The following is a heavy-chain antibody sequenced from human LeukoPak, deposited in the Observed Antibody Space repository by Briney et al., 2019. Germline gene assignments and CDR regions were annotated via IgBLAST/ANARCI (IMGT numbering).Heavy chain of an antibody. V-gene: IGHV1-69*01. Sequence: ASVKGSCKASGGTFSSYAISWVRQAPGQGLEWMGGIIPIFGTANYAQKFQGRVTVTADESTSTAYMELSSLRSEDTAVYYCARDYGAAGPGMDVWGKGTTVTVSS. CDR2: IIPIFGTA. D-gene: IGHD4-17*01. CDR1: GGTFSSYA. J-gene: IGHJ6*04. CDR3: ARDYGAAGPGMDV.